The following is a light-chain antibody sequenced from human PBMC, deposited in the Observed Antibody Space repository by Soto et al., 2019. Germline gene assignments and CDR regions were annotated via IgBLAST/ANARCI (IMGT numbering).Light chain of an antibody. CDR3: RSYTSSSTV. V-gene: IGLV2-14*01. Sequence: QSALTQPASVSGSPGQSITISYTGTSSDVGGYTYVSWYQQHPGKAPKLMIYEVSNLPSGVSNRFSGSKSGNTASLIISGLPAEDADYYYYRSYTSSSTVFGTGTKVTVL. J-gene: IGLJ1*01. CDR1: SSDVGGYTY. CDR2: EVS.